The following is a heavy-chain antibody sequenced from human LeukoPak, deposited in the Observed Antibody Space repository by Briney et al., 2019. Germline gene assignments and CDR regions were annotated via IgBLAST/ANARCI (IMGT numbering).Heavy chain of an antibody. CDR2: ISAYNGNT. D-gene: IGHD5-12*01. J-gene: IGHJ4*02. CDR1: GYTFTSYG. Sequence: ASVKVSCKASGYTFTSYGIIWVRQAPGQGLEWMGWISAYNGNTNYAQKLQGRVTMTTDTSTSTAYMELRSLRSDDTAVYYCARDLSEGMRWLRSFDYWGQGTLVTVSS. V-gene: IGHV1-18*01. CDR3: ARDLSEGMRWLRSFDY.